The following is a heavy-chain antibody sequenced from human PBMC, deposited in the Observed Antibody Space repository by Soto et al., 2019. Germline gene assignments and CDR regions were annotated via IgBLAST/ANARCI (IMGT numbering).Heavy chain of an antibody. Sequence: SETLSLTCTVSGGSISSYYWSWIRQPPGKGLEWIGYIYYSGSTNYNPSLKSRVTISVDTSKNQFSLKLSSVTAADTAVYYCARLTKYSGYDYGPYYFDYWGQGTLVTVSS. D-gene: IGHD5-12*01. V-gene: IGHV4-59*08. CDR3: ARLTKYSGYDYGPYYFDY. J-gene: IGHJ4*02. CDR2: IYYSGST. CDR1: GGSISSYY.